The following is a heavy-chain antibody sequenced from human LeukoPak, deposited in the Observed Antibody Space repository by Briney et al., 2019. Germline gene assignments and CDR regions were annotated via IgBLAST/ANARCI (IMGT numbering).Heavy chain of an antibody. CDR1: GLPFSTYG. J-gene: IGHJ5*01. V-gene: IGHV3-23*01. Sequence: GGSLRLSCAASGLPFSTYGMSWVRQSPGKGLEWVSAISGSATGHITNYADSVKGRFTISRDNDKNTLYLQMNSLRVEDTAVYYCVHHRSAFEFWGHGTLVTVSS. D-gene: IGHD1-14*01. CDR2: ISGSATGHIT. CDR3: VHHRSAFEF.